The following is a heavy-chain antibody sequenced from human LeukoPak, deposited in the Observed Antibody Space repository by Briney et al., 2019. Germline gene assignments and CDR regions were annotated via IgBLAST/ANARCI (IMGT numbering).Heavy chain of an antibody. Sequence: SETLSLTCTVSGGSISSYYWSWIRQPPGKGLEWIGYIYYSGSTNYNPSLKSRVTISVDTSKNQFSLKLSSVTAADTAVYYCASARSSGKRHNWFDPWGQGTLVTVSS. J-gene: IGHJ5*02. CDR2: IYYSGST. D-gene: IGHD6-19*01. CDR1: GGSISSYY. CDR3: ASARSSGKRHNWFDP. V-gene: IGHV4-59*01.